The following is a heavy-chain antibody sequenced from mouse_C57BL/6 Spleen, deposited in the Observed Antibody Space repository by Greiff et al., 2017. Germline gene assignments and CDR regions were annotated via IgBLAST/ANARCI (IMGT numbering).Heavy chain of an antibody. D-gene: IGHD2-14*01. J-gene: IGHJ2*01. CDR2: ISDGGSYT. Sequence: EVHLVESGGGLVKPGGSLKLSCAASGFTFSSYAMSWVRQTPEKRLEWVATISDGGSYTYYPDNVKGRFTISRANAKNNLYLQMSHLKSEDTAMYYCARDRGYGGFDYWGQGTTLTVSS. V-gene: IGHV5-4*01. CDR3: ARDRGYGGFDY. CDR1: GFTFSSYA.